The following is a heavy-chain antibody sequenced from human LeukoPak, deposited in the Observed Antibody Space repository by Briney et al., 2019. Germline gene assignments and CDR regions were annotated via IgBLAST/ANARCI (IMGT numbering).Heavy chain of an antibody. V-gene: IGHV3-49*04. Sequence: GGSLRLSCTASGFTFGDYAMSWVRQAPGKGLEWVGFIRSKAYGGTTEYAASVKGRFTISRDDSKSIAYLQMNSLKTEGTAVYYCTRVVDWNGYYYYMDVWGKGTTVTVSS. CDR1: GFTFGDYA. CDR2: IRSKAYGGTT. J-gene: IGHJ6*03. D-gene: IGHD1-1*01. CDR3: TRVVDWNGYYYYMDV.